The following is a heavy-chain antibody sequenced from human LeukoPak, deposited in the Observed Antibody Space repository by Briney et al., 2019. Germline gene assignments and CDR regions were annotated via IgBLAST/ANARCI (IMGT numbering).Heavy chain of an antibody. D-gene: IGHD4-23*01. CDR2: IRYDGSNK. CDR3: AKGSVATFDY. J-gene: IGHJ4*02. CDR1: GFTFSSYG. V-gene: IGHV3-30*02. Sequence: GGSLRLSCAASGFTFSSYGMHWVRQAPGKGLEWVAFIRYDGSNKYYADSVKGRFIISRDNFKNTPYLQMNSLRAEDTAVYYCAKGSVATFDYWGQGTLVTVSS.